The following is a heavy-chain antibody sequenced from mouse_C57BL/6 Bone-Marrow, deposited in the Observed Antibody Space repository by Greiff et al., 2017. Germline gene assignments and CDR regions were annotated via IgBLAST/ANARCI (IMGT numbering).Heavy chain of an antibody. CDR2: IYPGSGNT. D-gene: IGHD1-1*02. Sequence: QVQLQQSGAELVRPGASVKLSCKASGYTFTDYYINWVKQRPGQGLEWIARIYPGSGNTYYNEKFKGKATLTAEKSSSTAYMQLSSLTSEDSAVXFCARYGSYAMAYWGQGTSVTVSS. CDR1: GYTFTDYY. J-gene: IGHJ4*01. V-gene: IGHV1-76*01. CDR3: ARYGSYAMAY.